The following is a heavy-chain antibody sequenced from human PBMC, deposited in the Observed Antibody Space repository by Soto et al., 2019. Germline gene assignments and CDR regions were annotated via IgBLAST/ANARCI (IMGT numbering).Heavy chain of an antibody. V-gene: IGHV1-2*04. CDR2: INPNSGGT. CDR1: GYTFTGYY. J-gene: IGHJ6*02. CDR3: ARSPSIAAEGNYYYYYYGMDV. D-gene: IGHD6-6*01. Sequence: ASVKVSCKASGYTFTGYYMHWVRQAPGQGLEWMGWINPNSGGTNYAQKFQGWVTMTRDTSISTAYMELSRLRSDDTAVFYCARSPSIAAEGNYYYYYYGMDVWGQGTTVTVSS.